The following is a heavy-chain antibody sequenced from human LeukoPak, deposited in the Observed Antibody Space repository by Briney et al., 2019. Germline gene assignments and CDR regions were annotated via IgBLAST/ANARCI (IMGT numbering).Heavy chain of an antibody. CDR2: IYPGDSDT. J-gene: IGHJ4*02. Sequence: GASLKISRKVSGYIFTSYWFGWVRQMPGKGLEWMGIIYPGDSDTRYSPSFQGQVTISVDKSISTAYLQWSSLKASDTAMYYCTRKGYAFDYWGQGTLVTVSS. V-gene: IGHV5-51*01. CDR3: TRKGYAFDY. D-gene: IGHD2-8*01. CDR1: GYIFTSYW.